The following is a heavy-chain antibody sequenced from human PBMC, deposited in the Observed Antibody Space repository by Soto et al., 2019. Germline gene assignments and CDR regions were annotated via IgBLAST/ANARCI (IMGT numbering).Heavy chain of an antibody. CDR3: ARDRSDYYYDSSGYYYFDY. D-gene: IGHD3-22*01. CDR2: ISAYNGNT. V-gene: IGHV1-18*01. Sequence: AASVKVSCKASGYTFTSYGISWVRQAPGQGLEWMGWISAYNGNTNYAQKLQGRVTMTTDTSTSTAYMELRSLRSDDTAVYYCARDRSDYYYDSSGYYYFDYWGQGTLVTVSS. J-gene: IGHJ4*02. CDR1: GYTFTSYG.